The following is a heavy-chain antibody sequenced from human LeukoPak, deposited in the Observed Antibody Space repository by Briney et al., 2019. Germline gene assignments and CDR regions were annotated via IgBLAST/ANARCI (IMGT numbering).Heavy chain of an antibody. V-gene: IGHV3-21*01. CDR1: GFTFSSYS. J-gene: IGHJ4*02. D-gene: IGHD6-19*01. CDR3: ARVPYSSGWSDY. Sequence: GGSLRLSCAASGFTFSSYSMNWVRQAPGTGLEWVSSISSSSSYRYYADSVKGRFTISRDNAKNSLYLQMNSLRAEDTAVYYCARVPYSSGWSDYWGQGTLVTVSS. CDR2: ISSSSSYR.